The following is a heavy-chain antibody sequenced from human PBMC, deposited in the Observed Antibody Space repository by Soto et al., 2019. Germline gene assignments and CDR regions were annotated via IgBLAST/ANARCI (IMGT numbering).Heavy chain of an antibody. CDR1: GYTFTRYD. CDR3: VRGRVMITFGVVIVIDY. D-gene: IGHD3-16*02. CDR2: INPNTGYT. V-gene: IGHV1-8*01. Sequence: ASVKVSCKGSGYTFTRYDINWVRQATGQGLEWMGWINPNTGYTDYAQKFQDRVTMTGNTSITTAYMELSSLRSEDTAVYYCVRGRVMITFGVVIVIDYWGQGSPVTVPQ. J-gene: IGHJ4*02.